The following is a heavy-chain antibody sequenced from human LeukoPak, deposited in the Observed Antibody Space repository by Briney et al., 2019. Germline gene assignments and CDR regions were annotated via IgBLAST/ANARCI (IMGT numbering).Heavy chain of an antibody. CDR1: GYTFTSYG. Sequence: GASVKVSCKASGYTFTSYGINWVRQAPGQGLEWMGIINPSGGSTSYAQKFQGGVTMTRDTSISTAYMELSSLRSDDTAVYYCARDIGRRFGEFWFDPWGQGTLVTVSS. J-gene: IGHJ5*02. CDR2: INPSGGST. V-gene: IGHV1-46*01. CDR3: ARDIGRRFGEFWFDP. D-gene: IGHD3-10*01.